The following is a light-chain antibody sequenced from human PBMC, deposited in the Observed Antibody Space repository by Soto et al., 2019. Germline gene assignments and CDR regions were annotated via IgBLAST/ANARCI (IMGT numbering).Light chain of an antibody. J-gene: IGLJ1*01. CDR1: SSDVGGNDY. CDR2: EVN. Sequence: QSALTQPASVSGSPGQSVTISCTGASSDVGGNDYVSWYQQHPGKAPKLILYEVNNRPSGVSNHFSGSKSGNTASLIISGLQADADADYYCSSYSTTRTLVFGSGTKLTVL. V-gene: IGLV2-14*01. CDR3: SSYSTTRTLV.